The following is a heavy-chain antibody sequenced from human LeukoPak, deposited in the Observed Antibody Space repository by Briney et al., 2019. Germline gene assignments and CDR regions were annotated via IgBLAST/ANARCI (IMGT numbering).Heavy chain of an antibody. V-gene: IGHV3-11*01. CDR1: GFTFSDYY. J-gene: IGHJ4*02. CDR2: ISSSGSTI. D-gene: IGHD3-3*01. Sequence: GGSLRLSCAASGFTFSDYYMSWIRQAPGKGLEWVSYISSSGSTIYYADSVKGRFTISRGNAKNSLYLQMNSLRAEDTAVYYCARNFWSGYNDYWGQGTLVTVSS. CDR3: ARNFWSGYNDY.